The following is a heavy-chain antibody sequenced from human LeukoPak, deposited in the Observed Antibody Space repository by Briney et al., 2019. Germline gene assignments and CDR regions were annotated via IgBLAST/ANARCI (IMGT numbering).Heavy chain of an antibody. CDR3: ARGSVNGYYFYGMDV. CDR1: GFTFDDYA. CDR2: ISGDGGST. V-gene: IGHV3-43*02. J-gene: IGHJ6*02. Sequence: GGSLRLSCAASGFTFDDYAMHWVRQAPGKGLECVSLISGDGGSTYYADSVKGRFTISRDNSKNSLYLQMNSLRTEDTALYYCARGSVNGYYFYGMDVWGPGTTVTVSS. D-gene: IGHD2-8*01.